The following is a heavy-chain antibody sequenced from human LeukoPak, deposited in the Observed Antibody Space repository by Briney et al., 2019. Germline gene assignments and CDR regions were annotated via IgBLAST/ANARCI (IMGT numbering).Heavy chain of an antibody. V-gene: IGHV4-34*01. J-gene: IGHJ4*02. CDR1: GGSFSGYY. Sequence: PSETLSLTCAVYGGSFSGYYWSWIRQPPGKGLEWIGEINHSGSTNYNPSLKSRVTISVDTSKNQFSLKLSSVTAADTAVYYCARGGGYDGHFDYWGQGTLVTVSS. CDR3: ARGGGYDGHFDY. D-gene: IGHD5-12*01. CDR2: INHSGST.